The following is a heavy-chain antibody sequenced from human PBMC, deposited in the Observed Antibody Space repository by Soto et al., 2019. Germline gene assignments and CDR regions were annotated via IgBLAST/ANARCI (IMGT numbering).Heavy chain of an antibody. CDR1: GFTFSSYA. CDR2: ISGSGGST. CDR3: AKDPAGGLTAMAAYYFDY. V-gene: IGHV3-23*01. D-gene: IGHD5-18*01. J-gene: IGHJ4*02. Sequence: GGSLRLSCAASGFTFSSYAMSWVRQAPGKGLEWVSAISGSGGSTYYADSVKGRFTISRDNSKNTLYLQMNSLRAEDTAVYYCAKDPAGGLTAMAAYYFDYWGQGTLVTVSS.